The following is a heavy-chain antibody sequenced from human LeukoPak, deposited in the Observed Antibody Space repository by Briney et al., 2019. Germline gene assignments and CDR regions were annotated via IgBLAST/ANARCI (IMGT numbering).Heavy chain of an antibody. V-gene: IGHV3-21*01. J-gene: IGHJ5*02. CDR1: GFTFSSYS. Sequence: GGSLRLSCAASGFTFSSYSMNWVRQAPGKGLEWASSISSSSSYIYYADSVKGRFTISRDNAKNSLYLQMNSLRAEDTAVYYCAREEADWFDPWGQGTLVTVSS. CDR3: AREEADWFDP. CDR2: ISSSSSYI.